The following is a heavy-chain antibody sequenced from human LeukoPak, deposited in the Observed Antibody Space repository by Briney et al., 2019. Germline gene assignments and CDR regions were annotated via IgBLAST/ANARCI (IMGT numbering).Heavy chain of an antibody. CDR2: ISYDGSNK. CDR1: GFTFSSYA. D-gene: IGHD3-10*02. J-gene: IGHJ6*04. CDR3: AELGITMIGGV. V-gene: IGHV3-30*04. Sequence: LTGGTLRLSCAASGFTFSSYAIHWVRQAPGKGLEWVAVISYDGSNKYYADSVKGRFTISRDNSKNTLYLQMNSLRADDTAVYYCAELGITMIGGVWGKGTTVTISS.